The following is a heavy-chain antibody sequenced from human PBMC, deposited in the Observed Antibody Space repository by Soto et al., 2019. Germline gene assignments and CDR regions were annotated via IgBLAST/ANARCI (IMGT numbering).Heavy chain of an antibody. J-gene: IGHJ6*02. CDR2: IYPGDSDT. V-gene: IGHV5-51*01. CDR3: ARSRDYYGSGSYYPHYYYYGMDV. Sequence: RESLKISCKGSGYSFTSYWIGWVRQMPGKGLEWMGIIYPGDSDTRYSPSFQGQVTISADKSISTAYLQWSSLKASDTAMYYCARSRDYYGSGSYYPHYYYYGMDVWGQGTTVTVS. CDR1: GYSFTSYW. D-gene: IGHD3-10*01.